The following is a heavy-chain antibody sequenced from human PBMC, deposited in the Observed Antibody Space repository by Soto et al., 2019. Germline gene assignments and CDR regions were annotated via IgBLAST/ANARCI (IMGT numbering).Heavy chain of an antibody. V-gene: IGHV4-39*01. Sequence: LSLTCTVSGGSISSSSYYWGWIRQPPGKGLEWIGSIYYSGSTYYNPSLKSRVTISVDTSKNQFSLKLSSVTAADTAVYYRARHTPAISISDHWGQGTLVTVSS. CDR1: GGSISSSSYY. J-gene: IGHJ4*02. CDR3: ARHTPAISISDH. CDR2: IYYSGST. D-gene: IGHD2-15*01.